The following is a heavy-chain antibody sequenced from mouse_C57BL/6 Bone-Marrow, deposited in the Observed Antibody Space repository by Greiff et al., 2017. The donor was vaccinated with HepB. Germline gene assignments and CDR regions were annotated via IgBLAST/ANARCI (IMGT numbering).Heavy chain of an antibody. Sequence: QVQLQQPGAELVMPGASVKLSCTASGFTFTSYWMHWVKQRPGQGLEWIGEIDPSDSYTNYNQKFKGKSTLTVDKSSSTAYMQLSSLTSEDSAVYYCARWGYYGSNYGGQGTTLTVSS. CDR1: GFTFTSYW. J-gene: IGHJ2*01. D-gene: IGHD1-1*01. CDR2: IDPSDSYT. CDR3: ARWGYYGSNY. V-gene: IGHV1-69*01.